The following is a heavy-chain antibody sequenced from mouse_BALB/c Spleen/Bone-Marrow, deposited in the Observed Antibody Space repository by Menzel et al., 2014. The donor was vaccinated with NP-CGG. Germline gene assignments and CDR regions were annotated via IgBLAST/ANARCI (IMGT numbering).Heavy chain of an antibody. Sequence: VVESGPELVKPGASVKISCKASGYTFTDYYINWVQQRPGQGLEWIGWIYPGSGNTKYNEKFKGKATLTVDTSSSTAYMHLSSRTSEDTAVDFCARRRYDVGYFDVWGAGTTVTVSS. D-gene: IGHD2-14*01. CDR1: GYTFTDYY. CDR2: IYPGSGNT. J-gene: IGHJ1*01. V-gene: IGHV1-84*02. CDR3: ARRRYDVGYFDV.